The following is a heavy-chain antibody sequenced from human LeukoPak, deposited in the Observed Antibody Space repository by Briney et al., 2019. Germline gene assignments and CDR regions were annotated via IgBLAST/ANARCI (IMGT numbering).Heavy chain of an antibody. CDR1: VGTFSSYA. CDR3: ARETYYYDSSGYSAFDY. Sequence: ASVKVSCKASVGTFSSYAISWVRQAPGQGLEWMGRIIPILGIANYAQKFQGRVTITADKSTSTAYMELSSLRSEDTAVYYCARETYYYDSSGYSAFDYWGQGTLVTVSS. V-gene: IGHV1-69*04. D-gene: IGHD3-22*01. CDR2: IIPILGIA. J-gene: IGHJ4*02.